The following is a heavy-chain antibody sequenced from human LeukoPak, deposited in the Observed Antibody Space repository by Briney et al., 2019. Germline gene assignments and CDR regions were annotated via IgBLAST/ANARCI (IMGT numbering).Heavy chain of an antibody. CDR2: TIPDSGDT. Sequence: ASVKVSCKASGYTFTGYYMHWVRRAPGQGLEWMGWTIPDSGDTNYAQKFQGRVTMTRDTSISTAYMELSGLRSDDTALYCCAKDYGAFCFDSWGQGTLVTVSS. CDR1: GYTFTGYY. J-gene: IGHJ4*02. D-gene: IGHD4-17*01. V-gene: IGHV1-2*02. CDR3: AKDYGAFCFDS.